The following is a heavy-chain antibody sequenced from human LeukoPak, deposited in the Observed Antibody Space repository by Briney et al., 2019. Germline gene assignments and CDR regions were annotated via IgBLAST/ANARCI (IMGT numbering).Heavy chain of an antibody. CDR3: ARDDINYASGSYSSY. J-gene: IGHJ4*02. CDR2: ISYGGNNK. CDR1: GFTFSDYA. V-gene: IGHV3-30*04. D-gene: IGHD3-10*01. Sequence: QAGGSLRLSCAASGFTFSDYAMHWVRQAPGKGLEWVAFISYGGNNKYYADSVRGRFTISRENSENTLFLQMNSLRPEDTAVYYCARDDINYASGSYSSYWGQGKLVSVSS.